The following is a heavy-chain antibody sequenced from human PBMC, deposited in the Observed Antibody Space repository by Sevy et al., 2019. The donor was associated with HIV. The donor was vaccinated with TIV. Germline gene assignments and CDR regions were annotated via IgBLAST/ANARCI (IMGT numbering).Heavy chain of an antibody. CDR2: ISGSGGST. D-gene: IGHD2-15*01. Sequence: GGSLRLSCAASGFTFSSYAMSWVRQAPGKGLEWVSAISGSGGSTYYADSVKGRFTISRDNPKNTRYLQMNSLRAEDTAVYYCATHPPEDIVVVVAAPIDYWGQGTLVTVSS. J-gene: IGHJ4*02. V-gene: IGHV3-23*01. CDR3: ATHPPEDIVVVVAAPIDY. CDR1: GFTFSSYA.